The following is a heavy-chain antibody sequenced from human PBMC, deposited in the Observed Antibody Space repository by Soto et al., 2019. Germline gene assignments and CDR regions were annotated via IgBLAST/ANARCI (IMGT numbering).Heavy chain of an antibody. D-gene: IGHD6-19*01. V-gene: IGHV5-51*01. Sequence: GESLKISCKGSGYSFTSYWIGWVRQMPGKGLEWMGIIYPGDSDTRYGPSFQGQVTISADKSISTAYLQWSSLKASDTAMYYCARRLSAQWLGYAFDIWGQGTMVTVSS. CDR3: ARRLSAQWLGYAFDI. CDR2: IYPGDSDT. CDR1: GYSFTSYW. J-gene: IGHJ3*02.